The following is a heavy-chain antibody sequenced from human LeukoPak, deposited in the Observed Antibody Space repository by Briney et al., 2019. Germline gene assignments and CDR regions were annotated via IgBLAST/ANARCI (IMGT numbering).Heavy chain of an antibody. D-gene: IGHD6-19*01. CDR2: IKQDGSEK. J-gene: IGHJ4*02. CDR3: ARVQGGGYRTADY. V-gene: IGHV3-7*01. Sequence: GGSLRLSCEASEFTFTTYWMSWVRQAPGKGLEWVANIKQDGSEKYYVDSVKGRFTISRDNAKNSVYLQMNSLRGEDTAMYYCARVQGGGYRTADYWGQGTLVTVSS. CDR1: EFTFTTYW.